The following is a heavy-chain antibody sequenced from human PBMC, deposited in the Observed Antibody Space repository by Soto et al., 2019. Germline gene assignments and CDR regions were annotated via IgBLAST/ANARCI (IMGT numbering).Heavy chain of an antibody. Sequence: QVQLVQSGAEVKKPGASVKVSCKASGYTFANYGVSWVRQAPGQGLEWMGWINTYNGNTNYAQKLQGRVTMTTDTSTSTAYMELRSLISDDTAVYYCAKVQEKWSKFFDYWGQGTLVTVSS. CDR1: GYTFANYG. D-gene: IGHD2-15*01. V-gene: IGHV1-18*01. J-gene: IGHJ4*02. CDR3: AKVQEKWSKFFDY. CDR2: INTYNGNT.